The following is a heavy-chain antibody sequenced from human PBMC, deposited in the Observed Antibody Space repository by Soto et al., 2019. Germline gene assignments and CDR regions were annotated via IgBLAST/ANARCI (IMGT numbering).Heavy chain of an antibody. J-gene: IGHJ4*02. CDR1: GGSVSSGSYY. CDR2: IYYSGST. V-gene: IGHV4-61*01. D-gene: IGHD1-26*01. CDR3: ARFGRSQPLIGSYFDY. Sequence: PSETLSLTSTVSGGSVSSGSYYWSWIRQPPGKGLEWIGYIYYSGSTNYNPSLNSRVTISVDTSKNQFSLKLSSVTAADTAVYYCARFGRSQPLIGSYFDYWGQGTLVTVSS.